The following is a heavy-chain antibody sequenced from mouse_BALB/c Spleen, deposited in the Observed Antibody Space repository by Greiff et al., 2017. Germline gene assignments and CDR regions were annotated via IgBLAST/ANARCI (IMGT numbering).Heavy chain of an antibody. CDR2: INPYNGDT. Sequence: EVQRVESGPELVKPGASVKISCKASGYSFTGYFMNWVKQSHGKSLEWIGRINPYNGDTFYNQKFKGKATLTVDKSSSTAHMELLSLTSEDSAVYYCGRDYDYDGTWFAYWGQGTLVTVSA. V-gene: IGHV1-37*01. D-gene: IGHD2-4*01. CDR3: GRDYDYDGTWFAY. CDR1: GYSFTGYF. J-gene: IGHJ3*01.